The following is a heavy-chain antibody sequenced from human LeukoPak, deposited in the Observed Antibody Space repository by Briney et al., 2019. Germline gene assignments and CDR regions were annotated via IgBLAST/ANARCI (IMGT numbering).Heavy chain of an antibody. Sequence: SETLSLTCAVSGGSISSGGYSWSWIRQPPGKGLEWIGYIYYSGSTYYNPSLKSRVTISVDTSKNQFSLKLSSVTAADTAVYYCAGYDSDAFDIWGQGTMVTVSS. CDR3: AGYDSDAFDI. CDR2: IYYSGST. D-gene: IGHD3-16*01. V-gene: IGHV4-30-4*07. CDR1: GGSISSGGYS. J-gene: IGHJ3*02.